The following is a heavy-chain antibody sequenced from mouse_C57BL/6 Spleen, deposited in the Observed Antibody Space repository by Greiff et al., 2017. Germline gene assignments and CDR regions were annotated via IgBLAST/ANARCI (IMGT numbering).Heavy chain of an antibody. J-gene: IGHJ3*01. CDR3: ARDGGMNWFAY. V-gene: IGHV5-4*01. CDR2: ISDGGSYT. D-gene: IGHD2-10*02. CDR1: GFTFSSYA. Sequence: EVQGVESGGGLVKPGGSLKLSCAASGFTFSSYAMSWVRQTPEKRLEWVATISDGGSYTYYPDNVKGRFTISRDNAKNNLYLQMSHLKSEDTAMYYCARDGGMNWFAYWGQGTLVTVSA.